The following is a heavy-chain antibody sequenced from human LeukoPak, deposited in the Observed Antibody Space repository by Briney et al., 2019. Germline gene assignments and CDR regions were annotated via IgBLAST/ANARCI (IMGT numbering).Heavy chain of an antibody. D-gene: IGHD5-24*01. J-gene: IGHJ4*02. CDR3: ARRIQGMAPYYFDY. Sequence: GGSLRLSCTASGFTYSSYWMHSVRQAPGKGLVWVSRINSDGGSTSYADSVKGRFTISRDNAKNTLYLQMNSLRAEDTAVYYCARRIQGMAPYYFDYWGQGTLVTVSS. CDR2: INSDGGST. CDR1: GFTYSSYW. V-gene: IGHV3-74*01.